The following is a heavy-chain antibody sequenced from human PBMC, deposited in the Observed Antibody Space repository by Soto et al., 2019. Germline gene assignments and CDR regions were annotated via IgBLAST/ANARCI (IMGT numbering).Heavy chain of an antibody. V-gene: IGHV3-30*18. J-gene: IGHJ4*02. CDR1: GFTFSSYG. Sequence: QVQLVESGGGVVQPGRSLRLSCAASGFTFSSYGMHWVRQAPGKGLEWVAVISYDGSNKYYADSVKGRFTISRDNSKNTLYLKMNSLRAEDTAVYYCAKGPNYDYVWGSYRRRHFDYWGQGTLVTVSS. CDR2: ISYDGSNK. CDR3: AKGPNYDYVWGSYRRRHFDY. D-gene: IGHD3-16*02.